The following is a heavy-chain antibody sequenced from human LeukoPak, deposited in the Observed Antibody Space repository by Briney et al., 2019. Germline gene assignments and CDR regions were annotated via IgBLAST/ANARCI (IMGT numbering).Heavy chain of an antibody. Sequence: SETLSLTCTVSGGSISSYYWGWIRQPPGKGLEWIGSIYHSGSTYYNPSRKSRVTISVDTSKNQFSLKLSSVTAADTAVYYCACRGGDSYGHYYYYMDVWGKGTTVTVSS. CDR3: ACRGGDSYGHYYYYMDV. CDR2: IYHSGST. V-gene: IGHV4-38-2*02. CDR1: GGSISSYY. J-gene: IGHJ6*03. D-gene: IGHD5-18*01.